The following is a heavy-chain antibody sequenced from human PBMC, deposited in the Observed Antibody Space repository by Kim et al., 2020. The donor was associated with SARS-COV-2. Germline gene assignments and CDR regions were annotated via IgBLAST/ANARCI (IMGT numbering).Heavy chain of an antibody. CDR3: ARLPGVRGVIITAFDY. CDR1: GGSFSGYY. V-gene: IGHV4-34*01. Sequence: SETLSLTCAVYGGSFSGYYWSWIRQPPGKGLEWIGEINRSGSTNYNPSLKSRVTISVDTSKNQFSLKLSSVTAADTAVYYCARLPGVRGVIITAFDYWGQGTLVTVSS. CDR2: INRSGST. J-gene: IGHJ4*02. D-gene: IGHD3-10*01.